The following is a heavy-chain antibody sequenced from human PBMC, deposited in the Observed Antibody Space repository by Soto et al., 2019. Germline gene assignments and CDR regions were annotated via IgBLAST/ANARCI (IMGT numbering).Heavy chain of an antibody. V-gene: IGHV3-30-3*01. D-gene: IGHD4-17*01. CDR3: ARRTVGSLFDY. Sequence: QVQLVESGGGVVQPGRSLRLSCAASGFTFSSYAMHWVRQAPGKGLEWVAIISYDGSNKYYADSVKGRFTISRDTSKNTLLLQMNSLTAEDTAVYYCARRTVGSLFDYWGQGTLVTVSS. J-gene: IGHJ4*02. CDR2: ISYDGSNK. CDR1: GFTFSSYA.